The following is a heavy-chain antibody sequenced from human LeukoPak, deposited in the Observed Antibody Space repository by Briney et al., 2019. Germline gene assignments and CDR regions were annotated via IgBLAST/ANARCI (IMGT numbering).Heavy chain of an antibody. CDR2: ISGSGGST. D-gene: IGHD3-10*01. CDR1: GFTFSSYA. CDR3: AKDAITMVRGVNNYYYGMDV. J-gene: IGHJ6*02. V-gene: IGHV3-23*01. Sequence: PGGSLRLSCAASGFTFSSYAISWVRQAPGKGLEWVSAISGSGGSTYYADSVKGRFTISRDNSKNTLYLQMNSLRAEDTAVYYCAKDAITMVRGVNNYYYGMDVWGQGNTVTVSS.